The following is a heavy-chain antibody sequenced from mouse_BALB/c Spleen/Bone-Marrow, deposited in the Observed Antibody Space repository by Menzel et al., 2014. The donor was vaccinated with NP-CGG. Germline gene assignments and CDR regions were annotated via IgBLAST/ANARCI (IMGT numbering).Heavy chain of an antibody. J-gene: IGHJ3*01. D-gene: IGHD2-1*01. Sequence: EVMLVKSGGGLVQPKGSLKLSCAASGFTFNTYAMNWVRQAPGKGLEWVARIRSKSNNYATYYADSVKDRFTISRDDSQSMLYLQMNNLKTEDTAMYYCVRPSYGNYGGFAYWGQGTPVTVSA. CDR1: GFTFNTYA. V-gene: IGHV10-1*02. CDR3: VRPSYGNYGGFAY. CDR2: IRSKSNNYAT.